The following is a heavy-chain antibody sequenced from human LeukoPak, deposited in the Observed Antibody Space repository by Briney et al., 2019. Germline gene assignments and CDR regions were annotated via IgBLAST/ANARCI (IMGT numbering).Heavy chain of an antibody. CDR1: GFTCSSYE. J-gene: IGHJ4*02. CDR3: ARGKSGFSP. CDR2: ISSSGRTI. D-gene: IGHD3-3*01. V-gene: IGHV3-48*03. Sequence: QPGGSLRLSCAASGFTCSSYEMNWVRQAPGKGLEWVSYISSSGRTIYYADSVKGRFTISRDNAKNSLYLQVNSLRAEDTAVYYCARGKSGFSPWGQGTLVTVSS.